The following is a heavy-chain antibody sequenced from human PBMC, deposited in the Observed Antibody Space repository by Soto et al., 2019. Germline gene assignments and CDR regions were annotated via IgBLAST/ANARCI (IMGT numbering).Heavy chain of an antibody. CDR1: GGSISSSSYY. J-gene: IGHJ4*02. Sequence: SETLSLTCTVSGGSISSSSYYWGWIRQPPGKGLEWIGSIYYSGSTYYNPSLKSRVTISVDTSKNQFSLKLSSVTAADTAVCYCARDHPHSYGVYYFDYWGQGTPVTVSS. CDR3: ARDHPHSYGVYYFDY. D-gene: IGHD5-18*01. CDR2: IYYSGST. V-gene: IGHV4-39*02.